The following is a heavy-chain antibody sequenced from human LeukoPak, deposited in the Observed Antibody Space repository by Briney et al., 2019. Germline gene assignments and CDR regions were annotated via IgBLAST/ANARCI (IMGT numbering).Heavy chain of an antibody. J-gene: IGHJ4*02. CDR2: IGASNGNT. CDR3: ATDTSYSWYDTFGEY. D-gene: IGHD6-13*01. V-gene: IGHV1-18*01. CDR1: GYTFTSDG. Sequence: ASVKVSCKASGYTFTSDGISWVRRAPGQGLEWMGWIGASNGNTDYAQKFQGRVTMTTDTSTTTAYMELRSLRSDDTAVYYCATDTSYSWYDTFGEYWGQGTLVTVSS.